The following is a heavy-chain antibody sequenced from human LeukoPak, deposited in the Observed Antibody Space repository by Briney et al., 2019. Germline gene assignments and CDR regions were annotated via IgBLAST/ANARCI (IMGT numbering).Heavy chain of an antibody. V-gene: IGHV3-30*18. CDR2: ISYDGSNK. Sequence: GGSLRLSCAASGFTFSSYGMHWVRQAPGKGLEWVAVISYDGSNKYYADSVKGRFTISRDNSKNTLYLQMNSLRAEDTAVYYCAKHSPGQQLVEGDAFDIWGQGTMVTVSS. D-gene: IGHD6-13*01. CDR1: GFTFSSYG. CDR3: AKHSPGQQLVEGDAFDI. J-gene: IGHJ3*02.